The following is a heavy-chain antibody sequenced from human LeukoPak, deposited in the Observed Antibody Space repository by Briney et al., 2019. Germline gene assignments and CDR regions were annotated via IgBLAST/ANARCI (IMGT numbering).Heavy chain of an antibody. D-gene: IGHD7-27*01. V-gene: IGHV4-31*03. J-gene: IGHJ4*02. Sequence: SETLSLTCTVSGRSISSGGYFWSWIPQHPGKGLEWIGYIYYRGSTYYHPSLKSRVTISVDTSKNQFSLKLSSVTAADTAVYYCARAGSNWGTNYGGQGTLVTVSS. CDR2: IYYRGST. CDR3: ARAGSNWGTNY. CDR1: GRSISSGGYF.